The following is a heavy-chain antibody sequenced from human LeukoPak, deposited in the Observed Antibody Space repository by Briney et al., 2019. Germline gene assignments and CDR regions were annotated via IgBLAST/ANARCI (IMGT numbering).Heavy chain of an antibody. CDR3: AKDRAVAQGDGNYYYYGMDV. CDR1: GFTFSSYG. J-gene: IGHJ6*02. Sequence: GSLRLSCAASGFTFSSYGMHWVRQAPGKGLEWVAVISYDGSNKYYADSVKGRFTISRDNSKNTLYLQMNSLRAEDTAVYYCAKDRAVAQGDGNYYYYGMDVWGQGTTVTVSS. D-gene: IGHD2-21*01. V-gene: IGHV3-30*18. CDR2: ISYDGSNK.